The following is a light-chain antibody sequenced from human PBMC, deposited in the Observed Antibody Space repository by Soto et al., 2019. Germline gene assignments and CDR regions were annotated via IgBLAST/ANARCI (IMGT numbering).Light chain of an antibody. CDR2: EVS. CDR3: SSYAGSNNLVV. Sequence: QSALTQPPSASGSPGQSVTISCTGTSSDVGGYNYVSWYQQHPGKAPKLMIYEVSTRPSGVPDRFSGSKSGNTASLTVSGLQAEDDADYYCSSYAGSNNLVVFGGGTKVTVL. J-gene: IGLJ2*01. CDR1: SSDVGGYNY. V-gene: IGLV2-8*01.